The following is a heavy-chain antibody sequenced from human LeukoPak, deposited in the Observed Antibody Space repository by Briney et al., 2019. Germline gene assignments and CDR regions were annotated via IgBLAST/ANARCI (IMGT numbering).Heavy chain of an antibody. CDR3: ARIPLYGAYLDY. CDR1: GFSLTTSGMF. D-gene: IGHD4-17*01. V-gene: IGHV2-70*01. J-gene: IGHJ4*02. CDR2: IDWEDDK. Sequence: SGPTLVNPTQTLRLTCTFSGFSLTTSGMFVTWIRQPPGKALEWLALIDWEDDKFYSTSLKMRLTISKDTSKNLVVLTMTDMDPVDTATYYCARIPLYGAYLDYWGQGTLVTVSS.